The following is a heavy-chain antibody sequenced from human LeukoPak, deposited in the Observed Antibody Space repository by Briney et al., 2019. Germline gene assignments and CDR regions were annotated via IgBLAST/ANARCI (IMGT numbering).Heavy chain of an antibody. J-gene: IGHJ5*02. Sequence: SDTLSLTCTVSGGSISGSTYYWGWVRQPPGKGLEWSGSIYHSGSTYYNPSLKSRVTISVDTSKNQFSLKLRSVTAADTAVYYCAGVGFNGGWFDPWGQGTLVTVSS. CDR1: GGSISGSTYY. D-gene: IGHD1-26*01. CDR2: IYHSGST. V-gene: IGHV4-39*07. CDR3: AGVGFNGGWFDP.